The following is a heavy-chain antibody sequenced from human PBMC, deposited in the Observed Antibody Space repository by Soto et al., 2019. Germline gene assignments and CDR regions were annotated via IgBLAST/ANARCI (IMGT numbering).Heavy chain of an antibody. CDR3: ARAGWYRFDY. J-gene: IGHJ4*02. Sequence: GGSLRLSCAASGFTFSNYWVHWVRQAPGKGLMWVSRINSDGTTINYADSVEGRFTISRDNAKNTLFLQMNSLRVEDTAVYYCARAGWYRFDYWGQGTLVTDSS. V-gene: IGHV3-74*01. CDR1: GFTFSNYW. CDR2: INSDGTTI. D-gene: IGHD6-19*01.